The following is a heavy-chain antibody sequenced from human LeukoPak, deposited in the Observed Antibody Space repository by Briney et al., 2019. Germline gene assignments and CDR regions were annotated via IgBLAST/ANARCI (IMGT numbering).Heavy chain of an antibody. CDR3: ARGRVYYYMDV. J-gene: IGHJ6*03. V-gene: IGHV3-53*01. CDR1: GFTFSSYA. CDR2: IYSGGST. Sequence: GGSLRLSCAASGFTFSSYAMHWVRQAPGKGLEWVSVIYSGGSTYYADSVKGRFTISRDNSKNTLYLQMNSLRAEDTAVYYCARGRVYYYMDVWGKGTTVTVSS.